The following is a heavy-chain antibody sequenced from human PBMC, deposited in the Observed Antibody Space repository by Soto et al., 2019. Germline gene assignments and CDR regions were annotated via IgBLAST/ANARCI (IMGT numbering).Heavy chain of an antibody. V-gene: IGHV3-23*01. Sequence: PWGSLRLSCAASGFTFSSYAMSWVRQAPGKGLEWVSAISGSGGSTYYADSVKGRFTISRDNSKNTLYLQMNSLRAEDTAVYYCAKSTYYDSSGYPRPFDYWGQGTLVTVSS. CDR2: ISGSGGST. D-gene: IGHD3-22*01. CDR1: GFTFSSYA. CDR3: AKSTYYDSSGYPRPFDY. J-gene: IGHJ4*02.